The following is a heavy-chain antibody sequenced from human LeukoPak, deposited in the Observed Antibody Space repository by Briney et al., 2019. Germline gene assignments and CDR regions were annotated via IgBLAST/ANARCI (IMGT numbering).Heavy chain of an antibody. CDR3: ANDYGSGSYYLYYFDY. J-gene: IGHJ4*02. V-gene: IGHV3-23*01. CDR1: GFTFSSYA. D-gene: IGHD3-10*01. CDR2: INDSGGNT. Sequence: PGGSLRLSCAASGFTFSSYAMSWVRQAPGKGLEWVSLINDSGGNTYYADSVKGRFTISRDNSKNTLFLQMSSLRAEDTAVYYCANDYGSGSYYLYYFDYWGQGTLVTVSS.